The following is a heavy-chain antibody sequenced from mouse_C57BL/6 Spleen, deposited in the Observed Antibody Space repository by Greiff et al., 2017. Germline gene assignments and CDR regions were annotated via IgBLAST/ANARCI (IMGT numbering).Heavy chain of an antibody. V-gene: IGHV2-4*01. D-gene: IGHD2-3*01. CDR1: GFSLTSYG. CDR3: AKKGGGYYGYAMDY. CDR2: IWSGGST. Sequence: QVQLKQSGPGLVQPSQSLSITCTVSGFSLTSYGVHWVRQPPGKGLEWLGVIWSGGSTDYNAAFISRLSISEDNSKSQVFFKMNSLQADDTAIYYCAKKGGGYYGYAMDYWGQGTSVTVSS. J-gene: IGHJ4*01.